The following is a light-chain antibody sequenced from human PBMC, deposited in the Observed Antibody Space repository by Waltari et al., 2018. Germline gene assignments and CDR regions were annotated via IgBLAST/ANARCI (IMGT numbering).Light chain of an antibody. CDR3: QQYDNLAFT. CDR2: AAS. Sequence: DIQMTQSPSSLSASVGDRVTITCRASQSISSYLNWYQQKPGKAPKLLIYAASSLQSGVPSRFSGSGSGTDFTLTISSLQPEDFATYYCQQYDNLAFTFGPGTKVNI. J-gene: IGKJ3*01. CDR1: QSISSY. V-gene: IGKV1-39*01.